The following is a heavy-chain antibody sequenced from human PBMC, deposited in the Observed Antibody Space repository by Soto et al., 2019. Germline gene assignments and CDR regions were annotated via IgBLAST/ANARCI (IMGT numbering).Heavy chain of an antibody. CDR3: AKDLGRDILTNDAVDL. Sequence: GGSLRLSCAASGFTFSSYAMSWVRQAPGKGLEWVSAISGSGGSTYYADSVKGRFTISRDNSKNTLYLQMNSLRAEDTAVYYCAKDLGRDILTNDAVDLWGQGTMLTVSS. D-gene: IGHD3-9*01. CDR1: GFTFSSYA. J-gene: IGHJ3*01. V-gene: IGHV3-23*01. CDR2: ISGSGGST.